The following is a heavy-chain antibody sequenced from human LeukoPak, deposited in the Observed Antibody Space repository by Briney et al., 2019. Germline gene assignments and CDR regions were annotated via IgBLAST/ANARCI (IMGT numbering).Heavy chain of an antibody. J-gene: IGHJ6*02. CDR3: ARVDRYCSSTSCYYYYGMDV. Sequence: GASVKVSCKASGYTFTSYYMHWVRQAPGQGLEWMGIINPSGGSTSYAQKFQGRVTMTRDTSTSTVYMELSSLRSEDTAVYYCARVDRYCSSTSCYYYYGMDVWGQGTTVTVSS. CDR1: GYTFTSYY. V-gene: IGHV1-46*01. D-gene: IGHD2-2*01. CDR2: INPSGGST.